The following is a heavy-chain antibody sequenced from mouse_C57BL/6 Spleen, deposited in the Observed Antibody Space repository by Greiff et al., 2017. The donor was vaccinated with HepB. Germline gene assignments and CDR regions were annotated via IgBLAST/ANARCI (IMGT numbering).Heavy chain of an antibody. D-gene: IGHD2-1*01. V-gene: IGHV1-42*01. Sequence: EVQLQESGPELVKPGASVKISCKASGYSFTGYYMNWVKQSPEKSLEWIGEINPSTGGTTYNQKFKAKATLTVDKSSSTAYMQLKSLTSEDSAVYYCARRDGNYRYYAMDYWGQGTSVTVSS. CDR2: INPSTGGT. J-gene: IGHJ4*01. CDR3: ARRDGNYRYYAMDY. CDR1: GYSFTGYY.